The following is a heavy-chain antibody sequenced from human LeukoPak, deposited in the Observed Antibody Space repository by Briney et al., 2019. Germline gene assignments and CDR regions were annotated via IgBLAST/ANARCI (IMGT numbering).Heavy chain of an antibody. J-gene: IGHJ4*02. CDR1: GVSISSSNSY. V-gene: IGHV4-39*01. Sequence: SETLSLTCTVSGVSISSSNSYWGWIRQPPGKGLEWIGSIYYSGNTYYNASLKSQVSISIDTSKNQFSLRLTSVTAADTAVYYCARDAYYYDSSGYYYDYWGQGTLVTVSS. CDR3: ARDAYYYDSSGYYYDY. D-gene: IGHD3-22*01. CDR2: IYYSGNT.